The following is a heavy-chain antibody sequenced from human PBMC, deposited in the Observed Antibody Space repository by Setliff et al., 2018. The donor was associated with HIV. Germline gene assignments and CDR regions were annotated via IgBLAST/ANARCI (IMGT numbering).Heavy chain of an antibody. V-gene: IGHV4-34*01. J-gene: IGHJ6*03. CDR1: GGSFSGYY. CDR3: ARVFERAWTATDFYYMDV. CDR2: INHSGST. D-gene: IGHD5-18*01. Sequence: SETLSLTCAVYGGSFSGYYWSWIRQPPGKGLEWIGEINHSGSTNYNPSLKSRVTISVDTSKNQFSLKLSSVTAADTAVYFCARVFERAWTATDFYYMDVWGMGTTVTVSS.